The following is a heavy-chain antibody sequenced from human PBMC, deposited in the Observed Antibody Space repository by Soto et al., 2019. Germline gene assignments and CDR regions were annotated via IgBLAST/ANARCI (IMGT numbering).Heavy chain of an antibody. Sequence: SETLSLTCAVYGGSFSGYYWSWIRQPPGKGLEWIGEINHSGSTNYNPSLKSRVTISVDTSKNQFSLKLSSVTAADTAVYYCARGVVVVVAGPFDYWGQGTLVTVSS. D-gene: IGHD2-15*01. CDR1: GGSFSGYY. CDR3: ARGVVVVVAGPFDY. CDR2: INHSGST. J-gene: IGHJ4*02. V-gene: IGHV4-34*01.